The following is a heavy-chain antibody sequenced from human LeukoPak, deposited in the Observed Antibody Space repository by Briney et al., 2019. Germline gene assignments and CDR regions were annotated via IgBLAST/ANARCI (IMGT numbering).Heavy chain of an antibody. CDR1: GFTFSSFW. CDR2: IKQDGSEK. Sequence: GGSLRLSCAASGFTFSSFWMNWVRQAPGKGLEWVANIKQDGSEKYYVDSVKGRFTISRDNAKNSLYLQMNSPRAEDTAMYYCAGGQGWLLDYWGQGTLVTVSS. D-gene: IGHD2-15*01. J-gene: IGHJ4*02. CDR3: AGGQGWLLDY. V-gene: IGHV3-7*05.